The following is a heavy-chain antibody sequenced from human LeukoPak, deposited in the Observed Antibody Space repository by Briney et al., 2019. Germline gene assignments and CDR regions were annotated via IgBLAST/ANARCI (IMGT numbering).Heavy chain of an antibody. CDR3: ARLRLLWFGGDGEPGFDP. CDR1: GYTFTSYG. D-gene: IGHD3-10*01. J-gene: IGHJ5*02. Sequence: AASVKVSCKASGYTFTSYGISWVRQAPGQGLEWMGWISAYNGNTNYAQKLQGRVTMTTDTSTSTAYMELRSLRSDDTAVYYCARLRLLWFGGDGEPGFDPWGQGTLVTVSS. V-gene: IGHV1-18*01. CDR2: ISAYNGNT.